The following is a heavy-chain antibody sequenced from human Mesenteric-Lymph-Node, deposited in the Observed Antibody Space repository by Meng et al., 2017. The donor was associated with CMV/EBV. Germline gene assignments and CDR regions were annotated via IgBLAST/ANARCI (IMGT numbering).Heavy chain of an antibody. J-gene: IGHJ6*02. V-gene: IGHV4-59*01. D-gene: IGHD4-17*01. CDR1: GGSLISYY. CDR2: ISDSGST. CDR3: ARVRGNYGAYGYYYYYPMDV. Sequence: SETLSLTCTVSGGSLISYYWTWIRQPPGKGLEWIGHISDSGSTNYNPSLESRVTISVDTSKNQFSLKLSSVTAADTAVYYCARVRGNYGAYGYYYYYPMDVWGQGTTVTVSS.